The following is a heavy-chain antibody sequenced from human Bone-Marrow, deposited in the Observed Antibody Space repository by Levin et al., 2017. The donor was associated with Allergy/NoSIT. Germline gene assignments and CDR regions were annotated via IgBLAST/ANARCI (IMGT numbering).Heavy chain of an antibody. CDR3: ARIMYGTDAFDI. CDR1: GFNFNNGW. Sequence: GGSLRLSCEASGFNFNNGWMGWVRQVPGKGLEWVSYISSSGGTIYYSDSVKGRFTISRDNTKNSLYLQMNSLRAEDTAVYYCARIMYGTDAFDIWGLGTMVTVSS. V-gene: IGHV3-11*01. CDR2: ISSSGGTI. J-gene: IGHJ3*02. D-gene: IGHD2-8*01.